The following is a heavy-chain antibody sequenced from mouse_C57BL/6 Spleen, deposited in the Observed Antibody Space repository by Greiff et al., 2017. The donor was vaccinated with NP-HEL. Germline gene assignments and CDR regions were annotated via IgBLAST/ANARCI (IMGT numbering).Heavy chain of an antibody. D-gene: IGHD2-5*01. J-gene: IGHJ3*01. CDR3: AREGSNYPVAY. V-gene: IGHV1-63*01. Sequence: VKLMESGAELVRPGTSVKMSCKASGYTFTNYWIGWAKQRPGHGLEWIGDIYPGGGYTNYNEKFKGTATLTADKSSSTAYMQFSSLTTEDSAIDYCAREGSNYPVAYWGQGTLVTVSA. CDR2: IYPGGGYT. CDR1: GYTFTNYW.